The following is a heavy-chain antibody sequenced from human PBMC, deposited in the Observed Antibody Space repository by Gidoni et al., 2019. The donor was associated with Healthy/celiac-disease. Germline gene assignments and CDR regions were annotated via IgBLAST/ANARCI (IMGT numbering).Heavy chain of an antibody. Sequence: EVQLVESGGGLVQPGGSLRLSCAASGFTFSDHYMDWVRQAPGKGLEWVGRTRNKANSYTTEYAASVKGRFTISRDDSKNSLYLQMNSLKTEDTAVYYCARVVRAYYDSSGYLGYWGQGTLVTVSS. CDR2: TRNKANSYTT. D-gene: IGHD3-22*01. CDR3: ARVVRAYYDSSGYLGY. CDR1: GFTFSDHY. V-gene: IGHV3-72*01. J-gene: IGHJ4*02.